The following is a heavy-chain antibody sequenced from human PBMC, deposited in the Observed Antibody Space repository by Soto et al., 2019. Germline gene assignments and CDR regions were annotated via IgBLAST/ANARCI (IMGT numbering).Heavy chain of an antibody. CDR1: GFTFSSYG. D-gene: IGHD6-25*01. J-gene: IGHJ4*02. V-gene: IGHV3-23*01. CDR2: ISGGGPPT. Sequence: EVLMLESGGGLVQPGGSLRLSCTGSGFTFSSYGMSWVRQAPGKGLEWVSGISGGGPPTYYADSVRGRFTISRDNSKNTLYLQMNSLRAEDTAVYYCAIRTYSTGWYYLDLWGRGTLVTVSA. CDR3: AIRTYSTGWYYLDL.